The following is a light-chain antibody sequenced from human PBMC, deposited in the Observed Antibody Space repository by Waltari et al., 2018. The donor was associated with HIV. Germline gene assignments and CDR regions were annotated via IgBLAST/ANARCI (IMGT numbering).Light chain of an antibody. J-gene: IGLJ1*01. CDR1: TGAVTSGYY. CDR3: LLYYGGAYV. CDR2: STS. Sequence: QTVVTQEPSLTVSPGGTVTLTCASSTGAVTSGYYPNWFQQKPGQAPRALLYSTSNKHAWTPARFSGSLLGGKAALTLSGVQPEDEAEYYCLLYYGGAYVVGTGTKVTVL. V-gene: IGLV7-43*01.